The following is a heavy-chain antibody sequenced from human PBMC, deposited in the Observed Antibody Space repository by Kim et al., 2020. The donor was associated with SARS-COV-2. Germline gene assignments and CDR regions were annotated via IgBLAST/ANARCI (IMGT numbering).Heavy chain of an antibody. CDR3: ARQGTYCSSTSCYSWFDP. D-gene: IGHD2-2*02. CDR2: IDPSDSYT. J-gene: IGHJ5*02. Sequence: GESLKISCKGSGYSFTSYWISWVRQMPGKGLEWMGRIDPSDSYTNYSPSFQGHVNISADKSISTAYLQWSSLKASDTAMYYCARQGTYCSSTSCYSWFDPWGQGTLVTVSS. V-gene: IGHV5-10-1*01. CDR1: GYSFTSYW.